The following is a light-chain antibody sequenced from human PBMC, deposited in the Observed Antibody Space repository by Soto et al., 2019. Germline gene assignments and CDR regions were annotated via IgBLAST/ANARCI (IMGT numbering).Light chain of an antibody. V-gene: IGKV1-39*01. J-gene: IGKJ2*01. CDR1: QSISSY. CDR3: KQSYTTQYI. Sequence: DIQMTQSPSSLSASVGDRVTITCRASQSISSYLNWYQQKPGKTPKLLIYAASSLQSGVPSRFSGGGSGTDFTLTISSLQPEDFANYYCKQSYTTQYIFGQGTRLEIK. CDR2: AAS.